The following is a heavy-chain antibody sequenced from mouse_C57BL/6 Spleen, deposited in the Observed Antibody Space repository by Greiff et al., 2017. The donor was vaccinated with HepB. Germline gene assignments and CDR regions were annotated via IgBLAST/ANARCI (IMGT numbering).Heavy chain of an antibody. J-gene: IGHJ4*01. Sequence: EVQGVESGGDLVKPGGSLKLSCAASGFTFSSYGMSWVRQTPDKRLEWVATISSGGSYTYYPDSVKGRFTISRDNAKNTPYLQMSSLKSEDTAMYYFARTYGSRYVRVDYYAMDYWGQGTSVTVSS. V-gene: IGHV5-6*01. CDR1: GFTFSSYG. CDR2: ISSGGSYT. CDR3: ARTYGSRYVRVDYYAMDY. D-gene: IGHD1-1*01.